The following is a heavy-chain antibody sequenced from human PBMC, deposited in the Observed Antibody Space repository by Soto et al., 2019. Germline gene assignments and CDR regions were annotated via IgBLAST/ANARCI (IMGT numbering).Heavy chain of an antibody. CDR3: ARDGLSFDWLLHFGY. V-gene: IGHV3-7*01. Sequence: PGGSLRLSCAASGFTFSSYWMSWVRQAPGKGLEWVANIKQDGSEKYHVDSLKGRFTISRDNAKNSLYLQMNSLRAEDTAVYYCARDGLSFDWLLHFGYWGQGTLVTVSS. J-gene: IGHJ4*02. CDR1: GFTFSSYW. CDR2: IKQDGSEK. D-gene: IGHD3-9*01.